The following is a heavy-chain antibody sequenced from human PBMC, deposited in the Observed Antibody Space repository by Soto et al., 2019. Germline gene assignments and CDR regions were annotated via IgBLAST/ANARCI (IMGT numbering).Heavy chain of an antibody. CDR1: GGSISSYY. CDR3: ARHGIVGATTFDY. D-gene: IGHD1-26*01. J-gene: IGHJ4*02. V-gene: IGHV4-59*08. Sequence: QVQLQESGPGLVKPSATLSLTCTFSGGSISSYYWSWIRQPPGKGLEWIGYIYYSGSTNYNPSLKSRVTISVDTSKNQFPMKLSSVTAADTAVYYCARHGIVGATTFDYWGQGTLVTVSS. CDR2: IYYSGST.